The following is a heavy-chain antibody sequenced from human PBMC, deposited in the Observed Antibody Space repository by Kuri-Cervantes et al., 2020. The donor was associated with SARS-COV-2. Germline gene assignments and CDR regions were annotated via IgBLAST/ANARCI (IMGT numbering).Heavy chain of an antibody. CDR2: INPSGGST. CDR1: GYTFTSYY. Sequence: ASVKVSCKASGYTFTSYYMHWVRQAPGQGLEWMGIINPSGGSTSYAQKFQGRVTMTTDTSTSTAYMELRSLRSDDTAVYYCAREAWEDYYYYYYMDVWGKGTTVTVSS. V-gene: IGHV1-46*01. D-gene: IGHD1-26*01. CDR3: AREAWEDYYYYYYMDV. J-gene: IGHJ6*03.